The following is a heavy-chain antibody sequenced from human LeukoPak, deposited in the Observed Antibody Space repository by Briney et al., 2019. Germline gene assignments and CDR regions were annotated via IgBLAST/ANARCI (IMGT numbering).Heavy chain of an antibody. CDR1: GFSVSSNY. Sequence: GGSLRLSCAASGFSVSSNYMSWVRQAPGKGLEWVSVIYSGGSTYYADSVKGRFTISRDNSKNTLYLQMNSLRAEDTAVYYCARGALDDYGDFYYFDYWDQGTLVTVSS. CDR3: ARGALDDYGDFYYFDY. V-gene: IGHV3-53*01. CDR2: IYSGGST. J-gene: IGHJ4*02. D-gene: IGHD4-17*01.